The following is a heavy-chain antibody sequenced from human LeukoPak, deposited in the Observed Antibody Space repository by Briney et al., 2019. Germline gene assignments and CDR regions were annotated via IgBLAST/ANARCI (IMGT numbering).Heavy chain of an antibody. CDR2: ISYDGGNK. V-gene: IGHV3-30-3*01. CDR1: GFTFSSYA. CDR3: ARADDYYDSSGYYGLDY. J-gene: IGHJ4*02. D-gene: IGHD3-22*01. Sequence: GGSLRLSCAASGFTFSSYAMHWVRQAPGKGLEWVAVISYDGGNKYYADSVKGRFTISRDNSKNTLYLQMNSLRAEDTAVYYCARADDYYDSSGYYGLDYWGQGTLVTVSS.